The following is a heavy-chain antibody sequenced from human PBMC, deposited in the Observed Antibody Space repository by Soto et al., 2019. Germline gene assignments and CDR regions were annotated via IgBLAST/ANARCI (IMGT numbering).Heavy chain of an antibody. V-gene: IGHV3-23*01. CDR3: AKDHYYYDSSGYYLFFDY. CDR2: ISGSGGGT. D-gene: IGHD3-22*01. J-gene: IGHJ4*02. Sequence: AISGSGGGTYYADSVKGRFTISRDNSKNTLYLQMNSLRAEDTAVYYCAKDHYYYDSSGYYLFFDYWGQGTLVTVSS.